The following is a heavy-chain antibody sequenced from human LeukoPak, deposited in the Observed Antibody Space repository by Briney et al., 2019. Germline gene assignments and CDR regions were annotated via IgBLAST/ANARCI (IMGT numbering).Heavy chain of an antibody. J-gene: IGHJ6*02. CDR2: IRQDGGAK. V-gene: IGHV3-7*03. Sequence: GGSLRLSCAVSGFTFSTYWMSWVRQAPGKGLEWVGNIRQDGGAKYYVGSVRGRFTISRDNAKNSLYLQMNSLTAEDTAIYYCPKGKSLPYYYYYGMDVWGQGTTVTASS. CDR3: PKGKSLPYYYYYGMDV. CDR1: GFTFSTYW.